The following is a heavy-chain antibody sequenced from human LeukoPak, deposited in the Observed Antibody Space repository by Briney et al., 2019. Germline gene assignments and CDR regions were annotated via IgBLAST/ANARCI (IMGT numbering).Heavy chain of an antibody. V-gene: IGHV3-74*01. J-gene: IGHJ4*02. Sequence: PGGSLRLSCAASGLTFSSSWFHWVRQAPGKGLVWVSRINTDGSYTSYGDSVKGRFTISRDNAKNTLYLQMKSLRVEDTAVYYCARNLGGSSDYWGQGTLVTVS. CDR3: ARNLGGSSDY. D-gene: IGHD1-26*01. CDR1: GLTFSSSW. CDR2: INTDGSYT.